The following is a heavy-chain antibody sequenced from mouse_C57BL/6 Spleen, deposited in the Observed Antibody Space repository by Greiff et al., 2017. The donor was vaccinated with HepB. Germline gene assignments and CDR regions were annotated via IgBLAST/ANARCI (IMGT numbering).Heavy chain of an antibody. CDR2: ISYDGSN. Sequence: EVKLVESGPGLVKPSQSLSLTCSVPGYSITSGYYWNWIRQFPGNKLEWMGYISYDGSNNYNPSLKNRISITRDTSKNQFFLKLNSVTTEDTATYYCARDHYGTPYAMDYWGQGTSVTVSS. D-gene: IGHD1-1*01. CDR3: ARDHYGTPYAMDY. J-gene: IGHJ4*01. V-gene: IGHV3-6*01. CDR1: GYSITSGYY.